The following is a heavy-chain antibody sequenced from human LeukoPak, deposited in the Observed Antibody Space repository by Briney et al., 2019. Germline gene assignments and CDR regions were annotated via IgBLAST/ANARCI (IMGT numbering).Heavy chain of an antibody. CDR3: ARRLQDSSAYYPALDAFDI. D-gene: IGHD3-22*01. CDR2: IIPIFGTA. V-gene: IGHV1-69*13. CDR1: GGTFSSYA. Sequence: ASVKVSCKASGGTFSSYAITWVRQAPGQGLEWVGGIIPIFGTANYAQKFQGRVTITADESTSTAYMELSSLKASDTAMYYCARRLQDSSAYYPALDAFDIWGQGTMVTVSS. J-gene: IGHJ3*02.